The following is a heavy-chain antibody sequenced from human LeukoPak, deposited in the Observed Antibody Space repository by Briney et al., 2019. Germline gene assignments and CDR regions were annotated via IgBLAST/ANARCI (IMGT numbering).Heavy chain of an antibody. CDR2: ISYDGSNK. V-gene: IGHV3-30-3*01. J-gene: IGHJ3*02. D-gene: IGHD1-26*01. CDR3: ASVGATGDAFDI. Sequence: PGGSLRLSCAASGFTFSSYAMHWVRQAPGKGLEWVAVISYDGSNKYYADSVKGRFTISRDNSKNTLYLQMNSLRAEDTAVYYCASVGATGDAFDIWGQGTMVTVSS. CDR1: GFTFSSYA.